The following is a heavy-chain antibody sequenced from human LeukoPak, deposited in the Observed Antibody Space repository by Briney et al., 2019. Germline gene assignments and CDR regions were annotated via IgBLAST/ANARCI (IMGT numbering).Heavy chain of an antibody. CDR2: ISGSGGST. J-gene: IGHJ4*02. Sequence: GGSLRLSCTASGFTFSSYAMSWVRQAPGKGLQWVSAISGSGGSTYYADSVKSRFTISRDNSKNTLYLQMNSLRAEDTAVYYCAKSQWLVRWGNFDYWGQGTLVTVSS. D-gene: IGHD6-19*01. V-gene: IGHV3-23*01. CDR1: GFTFSSYA. CDR3: AKSQWLVRWGNFDY.